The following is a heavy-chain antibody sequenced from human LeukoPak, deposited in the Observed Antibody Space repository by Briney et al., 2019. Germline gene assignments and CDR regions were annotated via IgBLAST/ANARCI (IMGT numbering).Heavy chain of an antibody. CDR1: GFTFSNYW. J-gene: IGHJ4*02. V-gene: IGHV3-23*01. D-gene: IGHD3-10*01. CDR3: AKIVRFGDYYGSGSYGY. Sequence: PGGSLRLSCAASGFTFSNYWMRWVRQAPGKGLEWVSAISGSGGSTYCADSVKGRFTISRDNSKNTLYLQMNSLRAEDTAVYYCAKIVRFGDYYGSGSYGYWGQGTLVTVSS. CDR2: ISGSGGST.